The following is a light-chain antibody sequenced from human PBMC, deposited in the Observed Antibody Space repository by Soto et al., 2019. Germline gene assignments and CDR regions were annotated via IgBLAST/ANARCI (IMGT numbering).Light chain of an antibody. V-gene: IGKV1-5*03. J-gene: IGKJ1*01. CDR3: QQYNSYST. Sequence: DFQMTQSPSTLSASVGDRVTITCRASQSISSWLDWYQQKPGKAPKLLIYKASSLESGVPSRFSGSGSGTEFTLTISSLQPDDFATYYCQQYNSYSTFGQGTKVEIK. CDR2: KAS. CDR1: QSISSW.